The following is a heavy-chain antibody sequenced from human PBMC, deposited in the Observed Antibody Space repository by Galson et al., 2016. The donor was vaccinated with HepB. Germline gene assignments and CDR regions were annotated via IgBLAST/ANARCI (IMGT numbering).Heavy chain of an antibody. CDR3: ARDMGGLIAAAGTLDY. CDR1: GYTFTAYY. J-gene: IGHJ4*02. Sequence: CKASGYTFTAYYMHWVRQAPGQDLEWMGWINPNSGGTNFAQKFQGRVTMARDTSITTAYMELIRLRSDDTAIYYCARDMGGLIAAAGTLDYWGQGTLVTVSS. V-gene: IGHV1-2*02. D-gene: IGHD6-13*01. CDR2: INPNSGGT.